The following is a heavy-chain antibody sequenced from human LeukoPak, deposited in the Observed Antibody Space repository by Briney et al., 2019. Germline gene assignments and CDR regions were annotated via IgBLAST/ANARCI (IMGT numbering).Heavy chain of an antibody. CDR1: GCRFTSYW. CDR2: IYPGDSDT. V-gene: IGHV5-51*01. J-gene: IGHJ4*02. D-gene: IGHD5-18*01. CDR3: ARLSPRIQLWLRPARELDY. Sequence: GESLQISCKGSGCRFTSYWIGWVRQLPGKGLEWMGIIYPGDSDTRYSPSFQCQVTISADKSISTAYLQWSSLKASDTAMYYCARLSPRIQLWLRPARELDYWGQGTLVTVSS.